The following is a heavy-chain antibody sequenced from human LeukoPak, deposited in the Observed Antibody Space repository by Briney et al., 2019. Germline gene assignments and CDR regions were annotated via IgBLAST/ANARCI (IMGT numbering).Heavy chain of an antibody. CDR3: ASQGVTYYDFWSGYKGLYFDY. J-gene: IGHJ4*02. D-gene: IGHD3-3*01. Sequence: PGGTLRHSCAASGFTFSSHGMSWVRQVPGKGLEWVSGISSGGGMTYYEDSVKGRFTISRDNAKNSLYLQMNSLRAEDTAVYYCASQGVTYYDFWSGYKGLYFDYWGQGTLVTVSS. V-gene: IGHV3-23*01. CDR2: ISSGGGMT. CDR1: GFTFSSHG.